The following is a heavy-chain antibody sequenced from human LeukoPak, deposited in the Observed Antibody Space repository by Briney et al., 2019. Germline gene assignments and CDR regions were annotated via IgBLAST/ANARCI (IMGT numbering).Heavy chain of an antibody. J-gene: IGHJ2*01. CDR3: ATDLSYYYDSSGYWYFDL. Sequence: SETLSLTCTVSGGSISSGGYYWSWIRQHPGKGLEWIGYIYYSGNTYYNPSLKSRVTISVDTSNNQFSLKLSSVTAADTAVYYCATDLSYYYDSSGYWYFDLWGRGTLVTVSS. CDR2: IYYSGNT. D-gene: IGHD3-22*01. CDR1: GGSISSGGYY. V-gene: IGHV4-31*03.